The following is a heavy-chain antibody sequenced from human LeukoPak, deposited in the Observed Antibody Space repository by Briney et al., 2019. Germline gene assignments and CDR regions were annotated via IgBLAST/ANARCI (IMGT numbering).Heavy chain of an antibody. CDR3: ARVGYCSGGSCSGFDY. CDR2: IYYGGST. D-gene: IGHD2-15*01. CDR1: GYSISSSNW. V-gene: IGHV4-28*01. Sequence: SETLSLTCAVSGYSISSSNWWGWIRQPPGKGLEWIGYIYYGGSTYYNPSLKSRVTMSVDTSKNQFSLKLSSVTAVDTAVYYCARVGYCSGGSCSGFDYWGQGTLVTVSS. J-gene: IGHJ4*02.